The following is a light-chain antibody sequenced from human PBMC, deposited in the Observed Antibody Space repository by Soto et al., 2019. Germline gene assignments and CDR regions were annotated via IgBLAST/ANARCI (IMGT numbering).Light chain of an antibody. CDR3: QHYQRYPLT. CDR1: QSVNSY. CDR2: RAF. J-gene: IGKJ1*01. V-gene: IGKV1-5*03. Sequence: DIQMTQSPSTLSASVGDRVTITCRASQSVNSYLAWYQQKSGKAPKLLIYRAFSLESGVPSRFSGSGSGTEFTLTISGLQPDDFASYYCQHYQRYPLTFGQGTKVEIK.